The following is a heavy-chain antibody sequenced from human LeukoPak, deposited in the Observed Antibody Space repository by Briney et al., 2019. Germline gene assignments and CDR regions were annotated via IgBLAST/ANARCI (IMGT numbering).Heavy chain of an antibody. CDR1: GGSFSGYY. CDR2: INHSGST. J-gene: IGHJ4*02. D-gene: IGHD3-10*01. CDR3: ARETKYYGSGSYFDY. Sequence: PSETLSLTCAVYGGSFSGYYWSWIRQPPGKGLEWIGEINHSGSTNYNPSLKSRVTISVDTSKNQFSLKLSSVTAADTAVYYGARETKYYGSGSYFDYWGQGTLVTVSS. V-gene: IGHV4-34*01.